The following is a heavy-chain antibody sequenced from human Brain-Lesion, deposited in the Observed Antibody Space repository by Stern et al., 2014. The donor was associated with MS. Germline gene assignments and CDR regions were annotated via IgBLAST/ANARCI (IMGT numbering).Heavy chain of an antibody. J-gene: IGHJ4*02. CDR3: ATLSPGAGGNYYRHFDY. CDR2: LDPEDGET. Sequence: VQLEESGAEVKKPGASVKVSCKVSGYTLPDFSMHWGRQAPRKGLEWLGGLDPEDGETIYAQKFQGRVTMTEDTPTDTAYMELSSLRSEDTAVYYCATLSPGAGGNYYRHFDYWGQGTLVTVSS. CDR1: GYTLPDFS. V-gene: IGHV1-24*01. D-gene: IGHD1-26*01.